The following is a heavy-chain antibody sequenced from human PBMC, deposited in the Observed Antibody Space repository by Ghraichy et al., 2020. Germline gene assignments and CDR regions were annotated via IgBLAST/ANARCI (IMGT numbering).Heavy chain of an antibody. CDR2: IYYRGNT. V-gene: IGHV4-39*01. CDR1: GGSISSSSYF. J-gene: IGHJ4*02. CDR3: ARISPSFGGVTRARVFTEFDY. Sequence: ETLALTCTVSGGSISSSSYFWGWIRQPPGKGLEWIGSIYYRGNTYYNPPLKSRVTISVDMSKNQFSLKLSSVTAADTAVYYCARISPSFGGVTRARVFTEFDYWGQGTLVTVSS. D-gene: IGHD3-16*01.